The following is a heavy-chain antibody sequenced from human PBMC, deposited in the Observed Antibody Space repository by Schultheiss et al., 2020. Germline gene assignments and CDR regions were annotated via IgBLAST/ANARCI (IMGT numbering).Heavy chain of an antibody. V-gene: IGHV4-38-2*02. CDR2: IYYSGST. CDR3: ARVLSRYGTAFDP. J-gene: IGHJ5*02. CDR1: GYSLSSGYY. Sequence: SETLSLTCTVSGYSLSSGYYWGWIRQAPGKGLEWIGYIYYSGSTYYNPSLKSRVTISVDTSKSQFSLRVSSVTAADTDVYYCARVLSRYGTAFDPWGQGTLVTVSS. D-gene: IGHD5-18*01.